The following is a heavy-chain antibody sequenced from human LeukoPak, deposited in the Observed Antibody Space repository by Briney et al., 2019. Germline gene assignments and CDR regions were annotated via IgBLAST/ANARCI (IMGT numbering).Heavy chain of an antibody. Sequence: GGSLRLSCAASGFTFSSYSMNWVRQAPGKGLEWVSSISSSSSYIYYADSVKGRFTISRDNAKNSLYLQMNSLRAEDTAVYYCAKQVYSGYDFDYWGQGTLVTVSS. CDR1: GFTFSSYS. J-gene: IGHJ4*02. V-gene: IGHV3-21*01. D-gene: IGHD5-12*01. CDR3: AKQVYSGYDFDY. CDR2: ISSSSSYI.